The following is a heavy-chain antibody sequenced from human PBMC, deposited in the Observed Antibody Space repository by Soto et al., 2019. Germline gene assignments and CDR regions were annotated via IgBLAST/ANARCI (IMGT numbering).Heavy chain of an antibody. CDR2: IYYSGST. J-gene: IGHJ6*03. CDR1: GGSISSSSYY. Sequence: QLQLQESGPGLVKPSETLSLTCTVSGGSISSSSYYWGWIRQPPGKGLEWIGSIYYSGSTYYNPSLKSRVTISVDTSKNPFSLKLSSVTAADTAVYYCARQIACTNGVCRKTRYYYYYYMDVWGKGTTVTVSS. CDR3: ARQIACTNGVCRKTRYYYYYYMDV. D-gene: IGHD2-8*01. V-gene: IGHV4-39*01.